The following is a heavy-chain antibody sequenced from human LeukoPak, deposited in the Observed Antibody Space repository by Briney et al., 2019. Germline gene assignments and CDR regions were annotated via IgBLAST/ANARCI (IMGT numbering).Heavy chain of an antibody. CDR1: GGSFSGYY. V-gene: IGHV4-34*01. Sequence: KPSETLSLTCAVYGGSFSGYYWSWIRQPPGKGLEWIGEINHSGSTNYNPSLKSRVTISVDTSKNQFSLKLSSVTAADTAVYYCARDNGDYLGSKFDYWGQGTLVTVSS. D-gene: IGHD4-17*01. CDR2: INHSGST. J-gene: IGHJ4*02. CDR3: ARDNGDYLGSKFDY.